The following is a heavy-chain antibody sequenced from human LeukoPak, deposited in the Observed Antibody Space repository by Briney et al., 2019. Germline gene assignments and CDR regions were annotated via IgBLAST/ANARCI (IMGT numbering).Heavy chain of an antibody. Sequence: GGSLRLSCAASGFTFSSYAMHWVRQAPGKGLEYVSAISNNGGSTYYADSVKGRFTISRDNSKNTLYLQMGSLRAEDMAVYYCAKSVGTTVALAYWGQGTLVTVSS. CDR3: AKSVGTTVALAY. D-gene: IGHD1-26*01. V-gene: IGHV3-64*02. J-gene: IGHJ4*02. CDR1: GFTFSSYA. CDR2: ISNNGGST.